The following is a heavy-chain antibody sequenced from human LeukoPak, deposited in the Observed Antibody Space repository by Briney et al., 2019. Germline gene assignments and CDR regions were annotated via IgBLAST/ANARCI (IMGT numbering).Heavy chain of an antibody. CDR1: GFTFSSYA. J-gene: IGHJ4*02. D-gene: IGHD4-17*01. Sequence: HPGGSLRLSCAASGFTFSSYAMSWVRQAPGKGLEWVSAISGSGGSTYYADSVKGRFAISRDNSKNTLYLQMNSLRAEDTAVYYCATIFTVTTFDYWGQGTLVTVSS. CDR2: ISGSGGST. V-gene: IGHV3-23*01. CDR3: ATIFTVTTFDY.